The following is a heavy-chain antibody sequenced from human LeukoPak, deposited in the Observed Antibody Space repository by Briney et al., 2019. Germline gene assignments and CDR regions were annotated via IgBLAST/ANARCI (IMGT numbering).Heavy chain of an antibody. J-gene: IGHJ6*03. CDR1: GGSISSHY. CDR2: IYYSGSA. CDR3: ATLTSKPDIVVVPAAHYYYMDV. V-gene: IGHV4-59*11. D-gene: IGHD2-2*01. Sequence: SETLSLTRTVSGGSISSHYWSWIRQPPGKGLEWIGYIYYSGSANYNPSLKSRVTISVDTSKNQFSLKLSSVTAADTAVYYSATLTSKPDIVVVPAAHYYYMDVWGKGTTVTVSS.